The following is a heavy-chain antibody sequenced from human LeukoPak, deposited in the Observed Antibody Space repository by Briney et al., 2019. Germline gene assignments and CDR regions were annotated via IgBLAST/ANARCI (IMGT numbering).Heavy chain of an antibody. J-gene: IGHJ5*02. V-gene: IGHV1-24*01. Sequence: ASVKVSCKVSGYTLTELSMHWVRQAPGKGLEWMGGFDPEDGETIYAQKFQGRVTMTRDTSISTAYMELSRLRSDDTAVYYCARDRVVVAATKTNPNWFDPWGQGTLVTVSS. CDR2: FDPEDGET. CDR1: GYTLTELS. D-gene: IGHD2-15*01. CDR3: ARDRVVVAATKTNPNWFDP.